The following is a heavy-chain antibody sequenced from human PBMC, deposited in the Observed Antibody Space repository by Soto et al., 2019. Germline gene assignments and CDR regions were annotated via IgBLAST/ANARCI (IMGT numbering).Heavy chain of an antibody. J-gene: IGHJ3*02. V-gene: IGHV5-51*01. Sequence: GESLTISCKGSVYSFTSYWICWLRQMPGKGLEWMGITYPGDSDTRYSPSFQGQVTISADKSISTAYLQWSSLKASDTAMYYCARRATTAFDIWGQGTMVTVSS. CDR1: VYSFTSYW. CDR2: TYPGDSDT. CDR3: ARRATTAFDI. D-gene: IGHD1-26*01.